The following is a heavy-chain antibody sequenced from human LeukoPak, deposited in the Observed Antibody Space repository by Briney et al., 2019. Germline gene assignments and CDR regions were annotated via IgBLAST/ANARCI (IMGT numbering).Heavy chain of an antibody. Sequence: GGSLRLSCAASGFTFSNYWMSWVRQAPGKGLEWVANIKEDGSEKYYVDSVKGRFTISRDNAKNSLYLQMNSLRAEDTAVYYCAREKRAVRGFGELSFYYYYMDVWGKGTTVTISS. CDR1: GFTFSNYW. J-gene: IGHJ6*03. V-gene: IGHV3-7*01. CDR2: IKEDGSEK. D-gene: IGHD3-10*01. CDR3: AREKRAVRGFGELSFYYYYMDV.